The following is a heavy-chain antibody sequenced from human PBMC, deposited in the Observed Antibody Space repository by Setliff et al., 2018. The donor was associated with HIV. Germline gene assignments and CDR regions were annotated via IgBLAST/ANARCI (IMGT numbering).Heavy chain of an antibody. CDR2: INHSGGT. V-gene: IGHV4-34*01. CDR3: ARGRYRSRWYASDHYYIDV. CDR1: GGTFSLHY. Sequence: SETLSLTCAVSGGTFSLHYYTWIRQSPLRGLEWIGEINHSGGTRYNPSLESRVTMSLDSSKNQFSLKLRSVTAADTALYYCARGRYRSRWYASDHYYIDVWGKGTTVTVSS. D-gene: IGHD6-13*01. J-gene: IGHJ6*03.